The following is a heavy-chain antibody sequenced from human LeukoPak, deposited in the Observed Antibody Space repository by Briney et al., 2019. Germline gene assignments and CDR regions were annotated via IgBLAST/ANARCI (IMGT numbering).Heavy chain of an antibody. CDR1: GGSFSGYY. J-gene: IGHJ4*02. D-gene: IGHD3-10*01. CDR2: INHSGST. Sequence: SETLSLTCAVYGGSFSGYYWSWIRQPPGKGLEWIGEINHSGSTNYNPSLKSRVTISVDTSKNQFSLKLSSVTAADTAVYYCARDRGSTTIFDSWGQGALVTVSS. V-gene: IGHV4-34*01. CDR3: ARDRGSTTIFDS.